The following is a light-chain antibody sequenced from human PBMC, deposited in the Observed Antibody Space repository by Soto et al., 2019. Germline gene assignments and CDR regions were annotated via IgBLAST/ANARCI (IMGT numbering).Light chain of an antibody. CDR3: QQYGSSQWT. CDR1: QSVDNGY. J-gene: IGKJ1*01. V-gene: IGKV3-20*01. CDR2: GAS. Sequence: EIVFTQSPGTLSLSPGERATLSCRASQSVDNGYLAWYRQKPGQAPRPLIYGASSRDTGIPDRFGGSGAGTECTLTVSRLEPEDFAVYYCQQYGSSQWTFGQGTKVDIK.